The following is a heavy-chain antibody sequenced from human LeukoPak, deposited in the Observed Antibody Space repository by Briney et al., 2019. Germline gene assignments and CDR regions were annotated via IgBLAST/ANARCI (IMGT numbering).Heavy chain of an antibody. D-gene: IGHD3-10*01. CDR3: ARHPPLYYYGSGSPTALFDS. V-gene: IGHV4-59*08. CDR2: IYYSGST. CDR1: GGSISRYY. Sequence: SETLSLTCTVSGGSISRYYWSWVRQPPGKGLEWSGDIYYSGSTNYTPSLTCRVTISVHTSKPHSSLKLSSVPAADTAVYYCARHPPLYYYGSGSPTALFDSWGQGTLVTVSS. J-gene: IGHJ4*02.